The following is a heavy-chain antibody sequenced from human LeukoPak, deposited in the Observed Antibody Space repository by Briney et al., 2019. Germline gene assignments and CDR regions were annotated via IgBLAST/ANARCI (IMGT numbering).Heavy chain of an antibody. Sequence: ARGSLRLSCAASGFTFSNFWLNWVRQAPGKGLEWVAFIRYDGSNKYYADSARGRFTISRDNSKNTLYLQMNSLRAEDTAVYYCANNYYDSKGSFDYWGQGTLVTVSS. CDR1: GFTFSNFW. CDR2: IRYDGSNK. CDR3: ANNYYDSKGSFDY. D-gene: IGHD3-22*01. V-gene: IGHV3-30*02. J-gene: IGHJ4*02.